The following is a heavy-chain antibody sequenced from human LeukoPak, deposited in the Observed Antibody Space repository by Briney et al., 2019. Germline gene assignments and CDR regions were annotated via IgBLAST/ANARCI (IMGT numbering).Heavy chain of an antibody. V-gene: IGHV3-74*01. J-gene: IGHJ4*02. D-gene: IGHD6-13*01. CDR1: GFTFSNYR. CDR3: ARDRQQLGHFDY. Sequence: GGSLRLSCAASGFTFSNYRMHWVRQAPGKGLVWVSRVNSDGTSTTYADSVKGRFAISRDNAKNTLYLQMNSLRAEDTAVYYCARDRQQLGHFDYWGQGTLVTVSS. CDR2: VNSDGTST.